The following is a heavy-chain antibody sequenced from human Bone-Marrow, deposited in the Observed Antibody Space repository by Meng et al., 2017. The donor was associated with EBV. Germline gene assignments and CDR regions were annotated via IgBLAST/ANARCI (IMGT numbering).Heavy chain of an antibody. J-gene: IGHJ4*02. CDR1: GGTFSSHA. D-gene: IGHD1-14*01. Sequence: QVQLVQAGAEVKKPGAPVKVSCKASGGTFSSHAISWVPQAPGQGLEWMGGIIPIFGTANYAQKFQGRVTITADESTSTAYMELSSLRSEDTAVYYCARGGNRELHFDYWGQGTLVTVSS. CDR2: IIPIFGTA. V-gene: IGHV1-69*01. CDR3: ARGGNRELHFDY.